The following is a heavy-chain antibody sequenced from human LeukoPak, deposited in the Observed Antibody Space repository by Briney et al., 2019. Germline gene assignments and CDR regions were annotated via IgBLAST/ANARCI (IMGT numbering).Heavy chain of an antibody. CDR3: ARRPGN. CDR1: GFTFSSYA. CDR2: IYSGGAI. V-gene: IGHV3-23*03. D-gene: IGHD1-14*01. Sequence: GGSLRLSCAASGFTFSSYAMSWVRQAPGKGLECVSLIYSGGAIRYADSVKGRFTISRDSSKNTLFLQMNDLTVEDTARYYCARRPGNWGQGILVTVSS. J-gene: IGHJ4*02.